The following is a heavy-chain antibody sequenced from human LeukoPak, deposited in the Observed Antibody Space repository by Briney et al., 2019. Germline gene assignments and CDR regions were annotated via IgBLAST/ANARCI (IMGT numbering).Heavy chain of an antibody. CDR1: GYIFTTYG. V-gene: IGHV1-18*01. J-gene: IGHJ3*02. D-gene: IGHD1-26*01. Sequence: ASVKVSCKASGYIFTTYGISWVRQAPGQGLEWMGWISGYNDDTNYAQKLQGRVTITTDTSTSTAYMELRSLTSDDTAVYYCARDHGFSGGSYFGTFDIWGRGTMVTVSS. CDR3: ARDHGFSGGSYFGTFDI. CDR2: ISGYNDDT.